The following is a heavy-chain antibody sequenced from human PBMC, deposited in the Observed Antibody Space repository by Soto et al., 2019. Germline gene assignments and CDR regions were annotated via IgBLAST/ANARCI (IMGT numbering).Heavy chain of an antibody. Sequence: ASVKVSCKASGYTFTNYDINWVRQAPGQGLEWMGWISTYTGNTNYAQKLQGRVTRTTDTSTSTAYMELRSLRSDDTAVYYCARGYYYGSGRPTPGGMDVWGQGTTVTVSS. CDR3: ARGYYYGSGRPTPGGMDV. J-gene: IGHJ6*02. V-gene: IGHV1-18*01. CDR2: ISTYTGNT. D-gene: IGHD3-10*01. CDR1: GYTFTNYD.